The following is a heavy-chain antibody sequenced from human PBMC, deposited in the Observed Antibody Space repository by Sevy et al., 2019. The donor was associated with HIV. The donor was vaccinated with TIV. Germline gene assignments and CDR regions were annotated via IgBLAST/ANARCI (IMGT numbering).Heavy chain of an antibody. CDR2: ISGSGTRT. J-gene: IGHJ6*03. Sequence: GGSLRLSCAVSGFSFDSYGMTWVRQAPGKGLEWVSGISGSGTRTYYADSVKGRFSISRDNSKNRLYLQMNSLRSEDAGIYYCAEGGGGHYDPDEIGYYFYYYNMDVWGKGTTVTVSS. CDR3: AEGGGGHYDPDEIGYYFYYYNMDV. V-gene: IGHV3-23*01. D-gene: IGHD3-22*01. CDR1: GFSFDSYG.